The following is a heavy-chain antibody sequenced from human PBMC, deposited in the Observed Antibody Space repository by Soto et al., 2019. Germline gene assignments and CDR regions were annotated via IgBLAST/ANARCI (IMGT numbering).Heavy chain of an antibody. Sequence: EVQLLESGGGLVQPGGSLRLSCAASGFTFSSYAMSWVRQAPGKGLEWVSAISGSGGSTYYAASVKGRFTISRDNSKNTLYLQMNSLRAEDTAVYYCAKILTAIVLRYYFDYWGQGTLVTVSS. CDR3: AKILTAIVLRYYFDY. V-gene: IGHV3-23*01. J-gene: IGHJ4*02. CDR2: ISGSGGST. CDR1: GFTFSSYA. D-gene: IGHD5-18*01.